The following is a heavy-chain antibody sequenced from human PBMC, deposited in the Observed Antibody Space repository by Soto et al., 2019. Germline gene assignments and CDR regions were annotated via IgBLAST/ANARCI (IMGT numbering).Heavy chain of an antibody. CDR2: IDPSDSYT. J-gene: IGHJ6*02. CDR3: ARSTGYSSGRSINYYYGMDV. CDR1: GYSFTSYW. V-gene: IGHV5-10-1*03. D-gene: IGHD6-19*01. Sequence: EVQLVQSGAEVKKPGESLRISCKGSGYSFTSYWISWVRQMPGKGLEWMGRIDPSDSYTNYSPSFQGHVTISADKSISTAYLQWSSLKASDTAMYYCARSTGYSSGRSINYYYGMDVWGQGTTVTVSS.